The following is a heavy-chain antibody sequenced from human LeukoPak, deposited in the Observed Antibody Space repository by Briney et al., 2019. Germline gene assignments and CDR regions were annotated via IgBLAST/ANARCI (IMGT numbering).Heavy chain of an antibody. D-gene: IGHD2-2*02. J-gene: IGHJ3*02. Sequence: DSVKVSCTASGYTFTSYAMHWVRQAPGQRLEWRGWINAGNGNTKYSQKFQGRVTITRDTSASTAYMELSSLRSVDTAVYYCARDCSSTSCYIAFDIWGQGTMVTVSS. CDR3: ARDCSSTSCYIAFDI. CDR2: INAGNGNT. CDR1: GYTFTSYA. V-gene: IGHV1-3*01.